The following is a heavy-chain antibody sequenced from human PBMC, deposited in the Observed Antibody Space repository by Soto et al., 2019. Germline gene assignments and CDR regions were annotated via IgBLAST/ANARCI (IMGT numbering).Heavy chain of an antibody. Sequence: EVQLLESGGDLVQPGGSLRLSCAASGFTFSSYAMNWVRQAPGKGLEWVSTFDNSDGRTYYSDSVKGRFTISRDNSKNTLFLQMNSLRPEDTAVYYCAKVRDTTMDMNFDYWGQGTLVTVSS. V-gene: IGHV3-23*01. CDR1: GFTFSSYA. J-gene: IGHJ4*02. CDR2: FDNSDGRT. CDR3: AKVRDTTMDMNFDY. D-gene: IGHD5-18*01.